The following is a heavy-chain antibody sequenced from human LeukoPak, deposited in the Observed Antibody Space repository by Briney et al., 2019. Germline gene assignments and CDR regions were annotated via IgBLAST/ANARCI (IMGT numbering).Heavy chain of an antibody. D-gene: IGHD3/OR15-3a*01. Sequence: PGGSLRLSCAASGLTFSNYWMDWVRQAPGKGLEWVANIKQDGSEKNYVDSVKGRFIISRDNAKNSLYLQMNSLRAEDTAVYYCVSLDGVYYYHMDVWGQGTTVIVSS. CDR3: VSLDGVYYYHMDV. J-gene: IGHJ6*02. CDR1: GLTFSNYW. CDR2: IKQDGSEK. V-gene: IGHV3-7*01.